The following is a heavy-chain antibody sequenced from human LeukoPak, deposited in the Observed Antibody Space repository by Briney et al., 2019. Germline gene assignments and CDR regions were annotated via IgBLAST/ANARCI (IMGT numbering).Heavy chain of an antibody. Sequence: PSETLSLTCAVYGGSFSGYYWSWIRQPPGRGLEWIGEINHSGSTNYNPSLKSRVTISVDTSKNQFSLELSSVTAADTAVYYCARAPFGTYRLRFDPWGQGTLVTVSS. CDR3: ARAPFGTYRLRFDP. J-gene: IGHJ5*02. CDR1: GGSFSGYY. V-gene: IGHV4-34*01. CDR2: INHSGST. D-gene: IGHD4-11*01.